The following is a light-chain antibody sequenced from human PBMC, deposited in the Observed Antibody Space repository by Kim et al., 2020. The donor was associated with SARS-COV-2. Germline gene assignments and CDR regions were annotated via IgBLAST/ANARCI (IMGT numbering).Light chain of an antibody. CDR1: SGSMASNY. Sequence: GKTVTISCTRSSGSMASNYGQWYQQRPGSAPTSVIYEDNQRASGVPDRFSGSIDSSSNSASLTISGLKTEDEADYYCQSYDSNTRVFGGGTQLTVL. J-gene: IGLJ3*02. CDR2: EDN. CDR3: QSYDSNTRV. V-gene: IGLV6-57*03.